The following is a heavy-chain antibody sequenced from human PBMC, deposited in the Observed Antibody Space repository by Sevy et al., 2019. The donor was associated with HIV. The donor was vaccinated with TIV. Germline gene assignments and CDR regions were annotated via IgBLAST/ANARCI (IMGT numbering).Heavy chain of an antibody. CDR1: GFTFSNYW. V-gene: IGHV3-7*01. Sequence: GGSLRLSCAASGFTFSNYWMSWVRQAPGKGLEWVANIKQEGSEKYYVDSVKGRFTISRDNAKNSLYLQMNSLRAEDTAVYYCARGNYYDSTGYYPDTFDIWGQGIMVTVSS. J-gene: IGHJ3*02. CDR3: ARGNYYDSTGYYPDTFDI. CDR2: IKQEGSEK. D-gene: IGHD3-22*01.